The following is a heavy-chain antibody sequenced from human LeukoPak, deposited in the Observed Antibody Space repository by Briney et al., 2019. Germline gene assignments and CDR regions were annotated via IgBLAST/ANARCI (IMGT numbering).Heavy chain of an antibody. CDR2: ISAYNGNT. CDR1: GYTFTSYG. J-gene: IGHJ3*02. V-gene: IGHV1-18*01. CDR3: ARVKYDILTGYDAFDI. D-gene: IGHD3-9*01. Sequence: ASVKVSCKASGYTFTSYGISWVRQAPGQGLEWMGWISAYNGNTNYAQKLQGRVTMTTDTSTSTAYMELRSLRSDDTAVYYCARVKYDILTGYDAFDIWGQGTMVTVSS.